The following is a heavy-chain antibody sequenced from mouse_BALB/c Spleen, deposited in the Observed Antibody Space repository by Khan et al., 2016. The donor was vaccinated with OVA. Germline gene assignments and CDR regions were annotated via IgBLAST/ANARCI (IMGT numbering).Heavy chain of an antibody. CDR2: VNPNTDNI. D-gene: IGHD2-14*01. Sequence: VQLKQSGPDLVKPGASVKISCKASGYSFTLYYMSWVKQSHGKSLEWIGRVNPNTDNINYNQEFKGKAILTVDKSSNTAYMELRSLTAEDSAVYFGARGYDFIASWGQGTLVTVSA. V-gene: IGHV1-26*01. CDR1: GYSFTLYY. CDR3: ARGYDFIAS. J-gene: IGHJ3*01.